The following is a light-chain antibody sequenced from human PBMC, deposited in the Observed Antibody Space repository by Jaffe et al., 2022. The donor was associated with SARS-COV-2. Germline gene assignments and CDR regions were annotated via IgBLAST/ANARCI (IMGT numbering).Light chain of an antibody. CDR3: CSYAGSLSVM. V-gene: IGLV2-11*01. J-gene: IGLJ3*02. CDR2: DVS. CDR1: SSDVGGYDY. Sequence: QSALTQPRSVSGSPGQSVTISCIGTSSDVGGYDYVSWYQQHPGKAPKFMIYDVSKRPSGVPDRFSGSKSGNTASLTISGLQAEDEAEYHCCSYAGSLSVMCGGGTKLTVL.